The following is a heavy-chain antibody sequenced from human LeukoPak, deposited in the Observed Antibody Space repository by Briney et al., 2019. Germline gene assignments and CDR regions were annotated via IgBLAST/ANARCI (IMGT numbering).Heavy chain of an antibody. V-gene: IGHV3-30-3*01. CDR3: ARVGLRYCSSTSCYAFLDY. Sequence: QTGGSLRLSCAASGFAFEDFAMHWVRQAPGKGLEWVAVISYDGSNKYYADSVKGRFTISRDNSKNTLYLQMNSLRAEDTAVYYCARVGLRYCSSTSCYAFLDYWGQGTLVTVSS. CDR1: GFAFEDFA. D-gene: IGHD2-2*01. J-gene: IGHJ4*02. CDR2: ISYDGSNK.